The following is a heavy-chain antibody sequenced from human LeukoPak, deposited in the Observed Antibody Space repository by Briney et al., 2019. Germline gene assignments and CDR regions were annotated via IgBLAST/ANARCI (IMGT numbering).Heavy chain of an antibody. CDR2: INHSGST. J-gene: IGHJ3*02. V-gene: IGHV4-34*01. Sequence: SETLSLTCAVYGGSFSGCYWSWIRQPPGKGLEWIGEINHSGSTNYNPSLKSRVTISVDTSKNQFSLKLSSVTAADTAVYYCARGSAFDIWGQGTMATVSS. CDR1: GGSFSGCY. CDR3: ARGSAFDI.